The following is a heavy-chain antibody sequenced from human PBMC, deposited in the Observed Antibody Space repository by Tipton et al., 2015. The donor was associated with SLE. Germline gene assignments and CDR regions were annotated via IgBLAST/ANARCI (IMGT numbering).Heavy chain of an antibody. D-gene: IGHD6-19*01. CDR3: ARGNSSGWYRGAFDI. CDR2: IYYSWST. CDR1: GGSISSSSYY. Sequence: TLSLTCTVSGGSISSSSYYWGWIRQPPGKGLEWIGSIYYSWSTYYNPSLKSRVTISVDTSKNQFSLKLSSVTAADTAVYYCARGNSSGWYRGAFDIWGQGTMVTVSS. V-gene: IGHV4-39*01. J-gene: IGHJ3*02.